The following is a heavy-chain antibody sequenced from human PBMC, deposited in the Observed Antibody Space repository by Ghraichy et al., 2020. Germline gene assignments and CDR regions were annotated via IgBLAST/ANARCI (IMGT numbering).Heavy chain of an antibody. J-gene: IGHJ3*02. CDR2: ITWNGGST. D-gene: IGHD2-21*01. Sequence: GGSLRLSCTASGFTLEDYAIIWVRQGPGKGLEWVSSITWNGGSTGYADSVKGRFTISRDNAKNIVSLQLTSRRAEDTALYYCAREGGIVEGTADAFDIWGQGTMVTVSS. CDR1: GFTLEDYA. V-gene: IGHV3-20*04. CDR3: AREGGIVEGTADAFDI.